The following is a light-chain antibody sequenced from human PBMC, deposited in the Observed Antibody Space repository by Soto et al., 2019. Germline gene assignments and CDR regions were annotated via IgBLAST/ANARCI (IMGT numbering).Light chain of an antibody. J-gene: IGLJ2*01. V-gene: IGLV1-44*01. Sequence: QSVLTQSPSASGTPGQRVPISCSGSSSNIGSNTVNWYQQLPGTAPKLLIYSNDQRPSGVPDRFSGSKSGTSASLAISGLQSEDEADYYCAAWDDSLNGVVFGGGTKVTVL. CDR3: AAWDDSLNGVV. CDR2: SND. CDR1: SSNIGSNT.